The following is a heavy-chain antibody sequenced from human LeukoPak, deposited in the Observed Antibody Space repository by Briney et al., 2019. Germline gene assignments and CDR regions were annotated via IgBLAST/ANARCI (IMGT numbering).Heavy chain of an antibody. Sequence: GRSLRLSCAASGFTFSSYAMHWVRQAPGKGLEWVAVISYDGSNKYYADSVKGRFTISRDNSKNTLYLQMNSLRAEDTAVYYCARVGIRTMFLGFFDYWGQGTLVTVSS. J-gene: IGHJ4*02. D-gene: IGHD3-9*01. CDR1: GFTFSSYA. V-gene: IGHV3-30*04. CDR3: ARVGIRTMFLGFFDY. CDR2: ISYDGSNK.